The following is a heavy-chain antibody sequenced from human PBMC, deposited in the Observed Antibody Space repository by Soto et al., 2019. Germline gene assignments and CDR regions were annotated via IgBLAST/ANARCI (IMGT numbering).Heavy chain of an antibody. D-gene: IGHD6-13*01. CDR3: ARRYSSTSRTMDV. V-gene: IGHV3-48*02. Sequence: EVQLVESGGGLVQPGGSLRLSCEASGFTFSNYYMTWVRQAPGTGLEWVSYISSSSSSIDYADSVQGRFSISRDNAKSSLYLQMNSLRDEDTAIYYCARRYSSTSRTMDVWGQGTTVTFSS. CDR2: ISSSSSSI. CDR1: GFTFSNYY. J-gene: IGHJ6*02.